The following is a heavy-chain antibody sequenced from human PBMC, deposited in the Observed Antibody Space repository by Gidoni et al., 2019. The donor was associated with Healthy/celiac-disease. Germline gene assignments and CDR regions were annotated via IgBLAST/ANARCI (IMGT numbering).Heavy chain of an antibody. Sequence: EVQLVESGGGLVKPGGSLRLSCAASGFTCSSYRMNWVRQAPGKGLEWVSSISSSSSYIYYADSVKGRFTISRDNAKNSLYLQMNSLRAEDTAVYYCARAKEAIGIAARLFSPSDYYYYGMDVWGQGTTVTVSS. CDR1: GFTCSSYR. CDR2: ISSSSSYI. CDR3: ARAKEAIGIAARLFSPSDYYYYGMDV. D-gene: IGHD6-6*01. J-gene: IGHJ6*02. V-gene: IGHV3-21*01.